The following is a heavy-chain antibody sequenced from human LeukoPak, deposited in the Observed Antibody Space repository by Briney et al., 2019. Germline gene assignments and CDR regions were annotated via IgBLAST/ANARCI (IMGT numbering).Heavy chain of an antibody. CDR1: GYTFTGYY. V-gene: IGHV1-2*04. CDR3: ARMLPVSYSSGFDY. CDR2: INPNSGGT. Sequence: ASVKVSCKASGYTFTGYYMHWVRQAPGQGLEWMGWINPNSGGTNYAQKFQGWVTMTRDTSISTAYMELSRLRSDDTAVYYCARMLPVSYSSGFDYWGQGTLVTVSS. J-gene: IGHJ4*02. D-gene: IGHD6-25*01.